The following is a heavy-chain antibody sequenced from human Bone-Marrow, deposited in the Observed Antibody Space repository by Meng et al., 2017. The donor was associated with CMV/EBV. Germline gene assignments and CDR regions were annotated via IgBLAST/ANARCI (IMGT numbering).Heavy chain of an antibody. J-gene: IGHJ3*02. D-gene: IGHD3-22*01. CDR1: GFTFSSYE. CDR3: AREDTMTLTDAFDI. CDR2: ISSSGSTI. Sequence: GESLKISCAASGFTFSSYEMNWVRQAPGKGLEWVSYISSSGSTIYYADSVKGRFTISRDNAKNSLYLQMNSLRAEDTAVYYCAREDTMTLTDAFDIWGQGTMVTASS. V-gene: IGHV3-48*03.